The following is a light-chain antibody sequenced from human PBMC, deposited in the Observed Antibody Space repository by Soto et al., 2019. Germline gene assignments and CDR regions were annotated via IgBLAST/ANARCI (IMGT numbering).Light chain of an antibody. CDR1: QSITPW. CDR3: QQYYRLSA. V-gene: IGKV1-5*03. J-gene: IGKJ2*01. CDR2: KTS. Sequence: DIQMTQSPPILSASVGETVTISCRPSQSITPWLAWYQQKPGKAPRLLIYKTSDLENGVPSRFSGSGSGTEFTLTINSLQPDDFATYYCQQYYRLSAFGPGTKVE.